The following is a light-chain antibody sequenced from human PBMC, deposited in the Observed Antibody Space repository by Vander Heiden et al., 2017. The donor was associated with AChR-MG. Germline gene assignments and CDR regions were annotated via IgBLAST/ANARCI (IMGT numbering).Light chain of an antibody. Sequence: QSALTQPASVSGSPGQSTTTSCTGTSRDVAGYNFVSWYQQHPGKAPKLMIYDVSERPSGVSYRFSGSKSGFTASLTISGLQAEDEADYYCSSYTSSNTVLFGGGTKLTVL. CDR1: SRDVAGYNF. V-gene: IGLV2-14*03. J-gene: IGLJ2*01. CDR2: DVS. CDR3: SSYTSSNTVL.